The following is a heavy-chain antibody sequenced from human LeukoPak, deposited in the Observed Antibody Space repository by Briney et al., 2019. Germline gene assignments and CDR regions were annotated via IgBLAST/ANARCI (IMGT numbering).Heavy chain of an antibody. J-gene: IGHJ3*02. CDR3: ASPVAGNWNDDI. D-gene: IGHD1-20*01. Sequence: ASVKVSCKASGGTFSSYAISWVRQAPGQGLEWMGGIIPIFGTANYAQKFQGRVTITTDESTSTAYMKLSSLRSEDTAVYYCASPVAGNWNDDIWGQGTMVTVSS. CDR1: GGTFSSYA. CDR2: IIPIFGTA. V-gene: IGHV1-69*05.